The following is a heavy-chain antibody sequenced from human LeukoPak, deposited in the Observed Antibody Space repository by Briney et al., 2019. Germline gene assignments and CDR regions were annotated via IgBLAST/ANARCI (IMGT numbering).Heavy chain of an antibody. CDR1: GFTFSSYW. CDR2: IKQDGSEK. Sequence: GRSLRLSCAASGFTFSSYWMSWVRQAPGKGLEWVANIKQDGSEKYYVDSVKGRFTISRDNAKNSLYLQMNSLRAEDTAVYYCARARGGYYSDYYYGMDVWGQGTTVTVSS. V-gene: IGHV3-7*03. D-gene: IGHD3-22*01. J-gene: IGHJ6*02. CDR3: ARARGGYYSDYYYGMDV.